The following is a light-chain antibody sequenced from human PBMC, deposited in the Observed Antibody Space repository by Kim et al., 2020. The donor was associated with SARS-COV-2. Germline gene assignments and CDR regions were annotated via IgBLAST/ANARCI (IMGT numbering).Light chain of an antibody. CDR2: SGS. V-gene: IGKV1-12*01. CDR3: QQSDSFPLT. CDR1: INTW. Sequence: INTWLAWYQQKPGQAPKLLIYSGSDLESGTPSRFSGTGSGTDFTLTINSLQSEDFATYYCQQSDSFPLTFGAGTRVDIK. J-gene: IGKJ4*01.